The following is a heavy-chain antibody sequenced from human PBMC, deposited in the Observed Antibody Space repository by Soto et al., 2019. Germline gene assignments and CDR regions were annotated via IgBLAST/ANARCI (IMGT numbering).Heavy chain of an antibody. Sequence: GGSLRLSCAASGFTLSRNYMSWVRQTPGKGLEWVSTIGGGDGSTYYADSVKGRFTTSRDNSRNTLYLQMNSLRAEDTAMYYCAKAPTTLSTSAGDYWGQGALVTVSS. CDR2: IGGGDGST. CDR3: AKAPTTLSTSAGDY. V-gene: IGHV3-23*01. J-gene: IGHJ4*02. CDR1: GFTLSRNY. D-gene: IGHD4-17*01.